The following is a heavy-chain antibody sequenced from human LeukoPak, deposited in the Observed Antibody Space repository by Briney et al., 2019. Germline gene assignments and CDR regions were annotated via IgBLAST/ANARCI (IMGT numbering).Heavy chain of an antibody. J-gene: IGHJ6*03. CDR3: AKDGDTMSGTYYFDIDV. CDR1: GFTVSNKY. CDR2: IYSDGRT. D-gene: IGHD3-22*01. Sequence: GGSLRLSCAASGFTVSNKYMTWVRQAPGKGLEWVSLIYSDGRTSYADSVKGRCTISRDGSKNTLYLQMNSLRAEDTAVYYCAKDGDTMSGTYYFDIDVWGKGTTVTISS. V-gene: IGHV3-53*05.